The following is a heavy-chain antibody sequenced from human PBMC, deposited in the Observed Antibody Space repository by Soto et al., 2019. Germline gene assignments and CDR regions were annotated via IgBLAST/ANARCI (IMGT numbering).Heavy chain of an antibody. CDR1: GGSISSYY. J-gene: IGHJ5*02. CDR2: IYYSGST. D-gene: IGHD2-2*01. Sequence: SETLSLTCTVSGGSISSYYWSWIRQPPGKGLEWIGYIYYSGSTNYNPSLKSRVTISVDTSKNQFSLKLSSVTAADTAVYYCARSIVVVPAAMIWFDPWGQGTLVTVSS. V-gene: IGHV4-59*08. CDR3: ARSIVVVPAAMIWFDP.